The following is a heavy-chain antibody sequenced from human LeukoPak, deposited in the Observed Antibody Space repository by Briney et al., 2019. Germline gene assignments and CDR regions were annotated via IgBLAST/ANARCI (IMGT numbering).Heavy chain of an antibody. J-gene: IGHJ6*02. CDR1: GYTFTTYY. Sequence: ASVKVTCKASGYTFTTYYMHWVRQAPGQGLEWMGIINPSGGSTSYAQKFQGRVSMTRDTSTGTIYMELSSLRSEDTAVFYCARGLRAVRVVIIPTYYYGMDVWGQGTTVTVSS. D-gene: IGHD3-10*01. CDR2: INPSGGST. CDR3: ARGLRAVRVVIIPTYYYGMDV. V-gene: IGHV1-46*01.